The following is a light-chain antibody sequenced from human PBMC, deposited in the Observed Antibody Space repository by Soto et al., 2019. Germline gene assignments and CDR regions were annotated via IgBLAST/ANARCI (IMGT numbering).Light chain of an antibody. V-gene: IGLV2-14*01. CDR1: SSDVGGYNY. CDR3: SSYTSSSTLYG. Sequence: QSALTQPASVSGSPGQSITSSFTGTSSDVGGYNYVSWYQQHPGKAPKLMIYEVSNRPSGVSNRFSGSKSGNTASLTISGLQAEDEADYYCSSYTSSSTLYGFGTGTKLTVL. J-gene: IGLJ1*01. CDR2: EVS.